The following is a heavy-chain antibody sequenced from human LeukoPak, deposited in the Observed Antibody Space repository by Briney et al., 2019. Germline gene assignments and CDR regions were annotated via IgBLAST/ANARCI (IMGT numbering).Heavy chain of an antibody. CDR3: ARADSSGYLGDAFDI. CDR1: GGSISSGGYS. V-gene: IGHV4-30-2*01. D-gene: IGHD3-22*01. CDR2: IYHSGST. Sequence: SETLSLTCAVSGGSISSGGYSWSWIRQPPGKGLEWIGYIYHSGSTYYNPSLKSRVTISVDRSKNQFSLKLSSVTAADTAVYYCARADSSGYLGDAFDIWGQGAMVTVSS. J-gene: IGHJ3*02.